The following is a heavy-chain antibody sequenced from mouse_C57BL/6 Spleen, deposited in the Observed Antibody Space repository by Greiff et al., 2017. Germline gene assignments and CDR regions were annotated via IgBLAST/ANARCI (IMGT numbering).Heavy chain of an antibody. V-gene: IGHV1-82*01. CDR3: AREGDYYGSPWV. D-gene: IGHD1-1*01. CDR2: IYPGDGDT. Sequence: QVQLQQSGPELVKPGASVKISCKASGYAFSSSWMNWVKQRPGKGLEWIGRIYPGDGDTNYNGKFKGKATLTADKSSSTAYMQLSSLTSEDSAVYFCAREGDYYGSPWVWGTGTTVTVSS. CDR1: GYAFSSSW. J-gene: IGHJ1*03.